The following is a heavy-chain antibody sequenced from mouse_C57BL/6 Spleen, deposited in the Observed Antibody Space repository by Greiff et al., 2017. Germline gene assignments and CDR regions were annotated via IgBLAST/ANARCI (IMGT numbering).Heavy chain of an antibody. CDR1: GFNIKDDY. CDR3: TARGYGNPFAY. J-gene: IGHJ3*01. D-gene: IGHD2-10*02. Sequence: EVKLVESGAELVRPGASVKLSCTASGFNIKDDYMHWVKQRPEQGLEWIGWIDPENGDTEYASKFQGKATITADTSSNTAYLQLSSLTSEDTAVYYCTARGYGNPFAYWGQGTLVTVSA. V-gene: IGHV14-4*01. CDR2: IDPENGDT.